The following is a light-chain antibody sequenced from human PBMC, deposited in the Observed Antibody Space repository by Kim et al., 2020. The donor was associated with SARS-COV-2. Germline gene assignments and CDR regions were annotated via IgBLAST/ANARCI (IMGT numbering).Light chain of an antibody. CDR2: TNN. J-gene: IGLJ3*02. Sequence: GQRVTTSCSGSSPNIGSNYVYWYQQLPGTAPKLLIYTNNQRPSGVPDRFSGSKSGTSASLAIGGLRSEDEADYYCAAWDDSLSGWVFGGGTQLTVL. V-gene: IGLV1-47*01. CDR1: SPNIGSNY. CDR3: AAWDDSLSGWV.